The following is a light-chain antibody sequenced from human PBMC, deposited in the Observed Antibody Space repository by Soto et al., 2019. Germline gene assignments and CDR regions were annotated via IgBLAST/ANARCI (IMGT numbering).Light chain of an antibody. CDR2: GTS. Sequence: EIVLTQSPGTLSLSPGERATLSCRASQSVNSAYVAWYQKKPGLPPMLLMYGTSNRVTGIPDRFSGSGSVTDFTLSISRLEPEDFAVYYCQHYGSSSTFGGGTKVEIK. J-gene: IGKJ4*01. V-gene: IGKV3-20*01. CDR1: QSVNSAY. CDR3: QHYGSSST.